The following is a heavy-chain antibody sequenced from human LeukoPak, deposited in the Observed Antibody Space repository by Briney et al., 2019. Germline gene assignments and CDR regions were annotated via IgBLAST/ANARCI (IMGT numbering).Heavy chain of an antibody. CDR1: GGSINSYY. Sequence: SETLSLTCTVSGGSINSYYWSWIRQPPGKGLEWIGYIYYSGSTNYNPSLKSRVTISVDTSKNQFSLKLSSVTAVDTAVYYCARGWFDPWGQGTLVTVSS. J-gene: IGHJ5*02. V-gene: IGHV4-59*01. CDR2: IYYSGST. CDR3: ARGWFDP.